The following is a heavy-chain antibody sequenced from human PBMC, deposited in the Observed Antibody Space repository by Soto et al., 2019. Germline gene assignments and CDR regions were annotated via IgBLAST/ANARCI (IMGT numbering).Heavy chain of an antibody. V-gene: IGHV1-69*13. CDR2: IIPIFGTA. D-gene: IGHD2-15*01. J-gene: IGHJ6*02. CDR3: ARGSESTTQRQYYYGMDV. CDR1: GGTFSSYA. Sequence: SVRVSCKASGGTFSSYAISWVRQAPGQELEWMGGIIPIFGTANYAQKFQGRVTITADESTSTAYMELSSLRSEDTAVYYCARGSESTTQRQYYYGMDVWGQGTTVTVSS.